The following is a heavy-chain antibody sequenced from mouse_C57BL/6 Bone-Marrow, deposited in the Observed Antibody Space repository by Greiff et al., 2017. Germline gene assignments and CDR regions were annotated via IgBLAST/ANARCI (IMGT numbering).Heavy chain of an antibody. J-gene: IGHJ2*01. V-gene: IGHV1-22*01. Sequence: EVQLHQPGPELVKPGPSVKLSCKASGYTFPDYNMHWGKQSHGKGFEWIGNFNPNNGGTSYNQKFKGKATLTVNKSSSTAYMGLRSLTSEDSAVYYCARNYYGSSSFDYWGQGTTLTVSS. CDR2: FNPNNGGT. CDR3: ARNYYGSSSFDY. CDR1: GYTFPDYN. D-gene: IGHD1-1*01.